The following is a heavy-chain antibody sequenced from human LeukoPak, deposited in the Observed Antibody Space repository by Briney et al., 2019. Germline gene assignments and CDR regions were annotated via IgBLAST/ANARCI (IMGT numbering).Heavy chain of an antibody. V-gene: IGHV3-43*02. CDR1: GFTFDYYA. CDR3: ATTVNTVGAFDI. J-gene: IGHJ3*02. Sequence: GGSLRLSCAASGFTFDYYAMHWVRQAPGKGLEWVSLISGDGSITYYADSVKGRFTISRDNSKNSLYLQMNSLRAEDTALYYCATTVNTVGAFDIWGQGTMVTVSS. D-gene: IGHD4-17*01. CDR2: ISGDGSIT.